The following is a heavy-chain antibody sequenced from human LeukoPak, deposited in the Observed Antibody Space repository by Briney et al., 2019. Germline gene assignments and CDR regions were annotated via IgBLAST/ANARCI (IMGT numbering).Heavy chain of an antibody. Sequence: GGSLRLSCSVSGFTFSTYVMHWVRQAPGKGLEYVSAISSNGDDTYYADSVKGRFTISRDNSKNTLYLQMSSLRADDTAVYYCVRGTGYWGQGTLVSVSS. V-gene: IGHV3-64D*06. CDR3: VRGTGY. CDR2: ISSNGDDT. J-gene: IGHJ4*02. CDR1: GFTFSTYV.